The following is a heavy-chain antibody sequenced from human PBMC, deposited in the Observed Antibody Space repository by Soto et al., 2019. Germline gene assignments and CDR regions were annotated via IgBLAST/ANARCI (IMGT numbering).Heavy chain of an antibody. CDR3: AKDRGVDTAMVWVVPGNFDY. V-gene: IGHV3-23*01. CDR2: ISGSGGST. J-gene: IGHJ4*02. CDR1: GFTFSSYA. D-gene: IGHD5-18*01. Sequence: PVGSLRLSCAASGFTFSSYAMSWVRQAPGKGLEWVSAISGSGGSTYYADSVKGRFTISRDNSKNTLYLQMNSLRAEDTAVYYCAKDRGVDTAMVWVVPGNFDYWGQGTLVTVSS.